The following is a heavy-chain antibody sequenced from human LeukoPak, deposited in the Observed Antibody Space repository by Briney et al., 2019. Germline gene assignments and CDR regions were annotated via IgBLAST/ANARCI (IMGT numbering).Heavy chain of an antibody. J-gene: IGHJ4*01. CDR1: GYTLTELS. CDR2: FDPEDGET. CDR3: ATSYQLLEYFDS. Sequence: ASVKVSCKVSGYTLTELSMHWVRQAPGKGLEWMGGFDPEDGETIYAQKFQGRVTMTEDTSTDTAYMELSSLRAEDTAVYYCATSYQLLEYFDSWGHGTLVTVSS. D-gene: IGHD2-2*01. V-gene: IGHV1-24*01.